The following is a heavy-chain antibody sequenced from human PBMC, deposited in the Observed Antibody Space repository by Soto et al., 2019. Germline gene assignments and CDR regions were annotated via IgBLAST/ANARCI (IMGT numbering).Heavy chain of an antibody. V-gene: IGHV4-34*01. D-gene: IGHD5-18*01. J-gene: IGHJ6*02. CDR1: SGSSSGYY. Sequence: PSETLSLTCAVYSGSSSGYYWSWIRPPPGKGLGWIEEIGHSGSTNYNPCFEQRVTISVDTSKNPFSMKLSFVIGADRAEYYGAKYGIRGMAMFSAGYYYGMDFWGQGTPVTVSS. CDR3: AKYGIRGMAMFSAGYYYGMDF. CDR2: IGHSGST.